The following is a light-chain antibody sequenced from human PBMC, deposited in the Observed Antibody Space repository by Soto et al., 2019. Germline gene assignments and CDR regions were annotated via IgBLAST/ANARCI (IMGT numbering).Light chain of an antibody. CDR2: AAS. CDR1: QSISSY. J-gene: IGKJ5*01. CDR3: QQSYSTPIT. V-gene: IGKV1-39*01. Sequence: EIQMNQSPSSLSAYVGDRVTITCRASQSISSYLNWYQQKPGKAPKLLIYAASSLQSGVPSRFSGSGSGTDFTLTISSLQPEDFATYYCQQSYSTPITFGQRRLLEV.